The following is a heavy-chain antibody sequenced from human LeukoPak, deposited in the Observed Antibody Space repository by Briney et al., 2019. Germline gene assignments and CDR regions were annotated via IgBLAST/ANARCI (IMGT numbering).Heavy chain of an antibody. V-gene: IGHV3-23*01. Sequence: GGSLRLSCAASGFTFSSYAMSWVRQAPGKGLEWVSAISGGGGSTYYADSVKGRFTISRDNSKNTLYLQMNSLRAEDTAVYYCAKDAYSSSWYGKNWFDPWGQGTLVTVSS. CDR1: GFTFSSYA. CDR2: ISGGGGST. CDR3: AKDAYSSSWYGKNWFDP. D-gene: IGHD6-13*01. J-gene: IGHJ5*02.